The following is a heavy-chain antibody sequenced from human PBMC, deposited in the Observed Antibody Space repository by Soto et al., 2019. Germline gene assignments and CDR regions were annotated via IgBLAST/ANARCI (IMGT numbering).Heavy chain of an antibody. D-gene: IGHD2-2*01. CDR2: IDPSDSYT. V-gene: IGHV5-10-1*01. CDR3: ARGVPAAMDYYYGMDV. J-gene: IGHJ6*02. Sequence: GESLKISCKGSGYSFTSYWISWVRQMPGKGLEWMGRIDPSDSYTNYSPSFQGHVTISADKSISTAYLQWSSLKASDTAMYYCARGVPAAMDYYYGMDVWGQGTTVTVSS. CDR1: GYSFTSYW.